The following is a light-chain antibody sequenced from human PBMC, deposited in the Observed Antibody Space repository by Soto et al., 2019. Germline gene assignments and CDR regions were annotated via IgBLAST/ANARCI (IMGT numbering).Light chain of an antibody. CDR1: RSDVGGYKY. V-gene: IGLV2-8*01. J-gene: IGLJ2*01. Sequence: QSALTQPPSASGSPGQSVTISCTGTRSDVGGYKYVSWYQQHPGKAPKVIIYEVNKRPSGVPDRFSGSKSGNTASLTVAGLQAEDEADYYFSSYAGSNKVVFGGGTKLTVL. CDR3: SSYAGSNKVV. CDR2: EVN.